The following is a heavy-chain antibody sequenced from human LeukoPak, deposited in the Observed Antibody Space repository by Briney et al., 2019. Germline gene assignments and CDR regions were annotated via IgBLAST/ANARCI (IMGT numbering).Heavy chain of an antibody. CDR2: ISASGGST. CDR3: AELGITMIGGV. J-gene: IGHJ6*04. V-gene: IGHV3-23*01. D-gene: IGHD3-10*02. CDR1: GFTFSSYA. Sequence: GGSLRLSCAASGFTFSSYAMTWVRQAPGKGLEWVSAISASGGSTYYADSVKGRFTISRDNAKNSLYLQMNSLRAEDTAVYYCAELGITMIGGVWGKGTTVTISS.